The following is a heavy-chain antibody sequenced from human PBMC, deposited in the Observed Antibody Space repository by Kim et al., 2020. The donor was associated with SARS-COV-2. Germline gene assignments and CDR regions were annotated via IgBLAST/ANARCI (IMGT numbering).Heavy chain of an antibody. CDR3: ARGYSSSYAFDI. J-gene: IGHJ3*02. Sequence: RYSPSFQGQVTISADKSISTAYLQWSSLKASDTAMYYCARGYSSSYAFDIWGQGTMVTVSS. V-gene: IGHV5-51*01. D-gene: IGHD6-6*01.